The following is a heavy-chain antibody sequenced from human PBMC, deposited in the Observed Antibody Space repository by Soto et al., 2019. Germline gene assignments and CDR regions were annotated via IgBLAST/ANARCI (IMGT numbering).Heavy chain of an antibody. J-gene: IGHJ4*02. V-gene: IGHV3-49*04. CDR1: GFTFENYT. CDR2: IRNQTYGGTP. D-gene: IGHD3-3*01. CDR3: TRAESPDTAYFSDN. Sequence: GGSLRLSCTTSGFTFENYTINWVRQAPGKGLEWVGLIRNQTYGGTPEYAASIKGRFTISREDSNDIAPLHMNRLYTEDSAVYYCTRAESPDTAYFSDNWGQETLVTVSS.